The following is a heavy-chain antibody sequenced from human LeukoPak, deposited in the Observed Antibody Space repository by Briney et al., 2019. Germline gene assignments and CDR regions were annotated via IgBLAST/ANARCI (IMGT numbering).Heavy chain of an antibody. V-gene: IGHV1-2*02. CDR1: GYTFTGYY. D-gene: IGHD3-9*01. J-gene: IGHJ4*02. CDR2: INPNSGGT. CDR3: ARENHFDWSHFDY. Sequence: WASVKVSCKASGYTFTGYYMHWVRQAPGQGLEWMGWINPNSGGTNYAQKFQGRVTMTRDTSISTAYMELSRLRSDDTAVYYCARENHFDWSHFDYWGQGTLVTVSS.